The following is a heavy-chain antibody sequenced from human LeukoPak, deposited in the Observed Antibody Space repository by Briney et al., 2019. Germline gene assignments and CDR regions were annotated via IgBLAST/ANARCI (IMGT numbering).Heavy chain of an antibody. CDR1: GFTFSSYA. CDR3: AKVGCSGGSCYPHDAFDI. J-gene: IGHJ3*02. CDR2: ISGSGGST. V-gene: IGHV3-23*01. Sequence: PGGSLRLSCAASGFTFSSYAMSWVRQAPGKGLEWVSAISGSGGSTYYADSVKGRFTISRDNSKNTLYLQMNSLRAEDTAVYYCAKVGCSGGSCYPHDAFDIWGQGTMVTVSS. D-gene: IGHD2-15*01.